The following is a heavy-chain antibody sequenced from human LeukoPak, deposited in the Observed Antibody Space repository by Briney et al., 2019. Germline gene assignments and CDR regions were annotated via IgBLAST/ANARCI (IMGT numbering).Heavy chain of an antibody. D-gene: IGHD3-22*01. CDR3: AKARYYYDSSGSYFDY. CDR2: ISWNGGSI. J-gene: IGHJ4*02. V-gene: IGHV3-9*03. Sequence: GGSLRLSCAASGSTLVDYAMHWVRKAPGKGLEWVSGISWNGGSICYAASVKGRFTISRDNANKSLYLQMNSLRAEDMALYYCAKARYYYDSSGSYFDYWGQGTLVTVSS. CDR1: GSTLVDYA.